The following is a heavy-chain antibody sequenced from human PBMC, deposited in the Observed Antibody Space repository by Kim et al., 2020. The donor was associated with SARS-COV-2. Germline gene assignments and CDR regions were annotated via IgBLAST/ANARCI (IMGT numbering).Heavy chain of an antibody. CDR3: AAGGSTVTESRGI. D-gene: IGHD5-12*01. CDR2: IYSVGST. CDR1: EFNVVDKY. J-gene: IGHJ3*02. Sequence: GGSLRLSCAASEFNVVDKYMAWVRQAPGKALEWVAIIYSVGSTYYANSVMGRFTLSRDKSKNTLHLLMNGLRADDTALYYCAAGGSTVTESRGIGGQGT. V-gene: IGHV3-53*01.